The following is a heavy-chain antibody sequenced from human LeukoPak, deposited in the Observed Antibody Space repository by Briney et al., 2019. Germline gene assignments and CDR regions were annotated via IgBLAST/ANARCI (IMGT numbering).Heavy chain of an antibody. CDR1: GDTFTTDY. V-gene: IGHV1-24*01. D-gene: IGHD1-26*01. CDR3: ATGYSGSYGAY. J-gene: IGHJ4*02. CDR2: FDPEDGET. Sequence: ASVKVSCKASGDTFTTDYIHWVRQGPGQGPEWMGGFDPEDGETIYAQKFQGRVTMTEDTSTDTAYMELSSLRSEDTAVYYCATGYSGSYGAYWGQGTLVTVSS.